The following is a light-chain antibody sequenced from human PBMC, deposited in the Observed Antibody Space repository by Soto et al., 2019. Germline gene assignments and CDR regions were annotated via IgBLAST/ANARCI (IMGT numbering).Light chain of an antibody. CDR1: SSNNGINY. V-gene: IGLV1-51*01. CDR2: DNN. Sequence: QSVLTQPPSVSAAPGQKVTISCSGSSSNNGINYVSWYQQLPGTAPKLLICDNNKRPSGIPDRFSGSKSGTSATLGITGLQTGDEADYYCGTWDNSRSVVVFGGGTKVTVL. CDR3: GTWDNSRSVVV. J-gene: IGLJ2*01.